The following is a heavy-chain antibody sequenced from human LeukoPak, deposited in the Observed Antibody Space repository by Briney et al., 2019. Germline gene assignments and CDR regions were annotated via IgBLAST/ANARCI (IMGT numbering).Heavy chain of an antibody. D-gene: IGHD3-3*01. J-gene: IGHJ4*02. CDR3: ARILLYDFWSGYRAEYFDY. CDR1: GYTFTSHA. V-gene: IGHV1-3*01. Sequence: ASVKVSCKASGYTFTSHAMHWVRQAPGQRLEWMGWINAGNGNTKYSQKFQGRVTITRDTSASTAYMELSSLRSEDTAVYYCARILLYDFWSGYRAEYFDYWGQGTLVTVSS. CDR2: INAGNGNT.